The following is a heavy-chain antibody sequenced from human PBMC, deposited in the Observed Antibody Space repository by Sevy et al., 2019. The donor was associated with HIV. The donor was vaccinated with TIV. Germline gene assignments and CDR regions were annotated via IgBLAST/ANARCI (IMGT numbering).Heavy chain of an antibody. CDR2: INSDGSST. CDR1: GITLTPYW. D-gene: IGHD3-22*01. CDR3: SRGLYYYDMRGHQEPGDY. J-gene: IGHJ4*02. V-gene: IGHV3-74*01. Sequence: GGSLRLSCAASGITLTPYWMHWVRQAPGKGLVWVSRINSDGSSTSYAESVKGRFTISRDNGKNKLYLQMKGLRVEDTAVYFCSRGLYYYDMRGHQEPGDYWGQGVLVTVSS.